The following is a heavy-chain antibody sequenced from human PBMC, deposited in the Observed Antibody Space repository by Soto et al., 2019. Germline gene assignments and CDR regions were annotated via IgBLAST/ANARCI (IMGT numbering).Heavy chain of an antibody. J-gene: IGHJ6*02. CDR2: INGYTGDT. Sequence: QVQLVQSGGEVKQPGASVRVSCKTSGYTLKTFAMTWVRRAPGQGLEWVGWINGYTGDTNYAQIFQGRITITIDTTTRTGHVDLRNLRSDDTAIYYCARIGRSYTDYYYFGMDVWGQGTTVTVSS. D-gene: IGHD3-16*01. V-gene: IGHV1-18*01. CDR1: GYTLKTFA. CDR3: ARIGRSYTDYYYFGMDV.